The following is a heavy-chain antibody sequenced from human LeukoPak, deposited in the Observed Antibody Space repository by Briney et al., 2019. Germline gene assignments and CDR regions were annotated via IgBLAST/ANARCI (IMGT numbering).Heavy chain of an antibody. Sequence: PSETLSLTCTVSGGSISSYYWSWVRQPPGKGLEWIGHNYYSGSTNYNPSLKSRVTISGDTSKNQFSLKLSCVTAADTAVYYCARLLREGCGYSYGPDAFDIWGQGTMVTVSS. CDR2: NYYSGST. CDR1: GGSISSYY. J-gene: IGHJ3*02. D-gene: IGHD5-18*01. CDR3: ARLLREGCGYSYGPDAFDI. V-gene: IGHV4-59*08.